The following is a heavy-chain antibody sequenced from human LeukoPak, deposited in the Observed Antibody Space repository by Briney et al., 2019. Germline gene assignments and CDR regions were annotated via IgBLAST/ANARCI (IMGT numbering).Heavy chain of an antibody. CDR2: IYHSGST. J-gene: IGHJ3*02. CDR3: ARRRRIAAAGTDAFDI. V-gene: IGHV4-38-2*02. D-gene: IGHD6-13*01. Sequence: PSETLSLTCTVSGYSISSGYYWGWIRPPPGKGLEWIGSIYHSGSTYYNPSLKSRVTISVDTSKNQFSLKLSSVTAADTAIYYCARRRRIAAAGTDAFDIWGQGTMVTASS. CDR1: GYSISSGYY.